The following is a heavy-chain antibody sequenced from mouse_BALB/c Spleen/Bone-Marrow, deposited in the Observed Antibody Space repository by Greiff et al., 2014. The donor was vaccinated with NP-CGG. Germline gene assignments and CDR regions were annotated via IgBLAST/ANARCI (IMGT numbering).Heavy chain of an antibody. Sequence: QVQLQQSGAEVVRPGTSVKVSCKAPGYAFTNYLIEWIKQRPGQGLEWIGLINPGSGGTNYNEKFKGKATLTADKSSCTAYMQLSSLTSDDSAVYFCARVLGRPFWGQGPLVTVSA. J-gene: IGHJ3*01. CDR2: INPGSGGT. CDR1: GYAFTNYL. CDR3: ARVLGRPF. D-gene: IGHD4-1*01. V-gene: IGHV1-54*01.